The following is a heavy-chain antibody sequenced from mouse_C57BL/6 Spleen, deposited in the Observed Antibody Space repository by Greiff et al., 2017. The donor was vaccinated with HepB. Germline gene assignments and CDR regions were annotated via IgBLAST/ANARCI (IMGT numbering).Heavy chain of an antibody. Sequence: VQLQQSGPGLVQPSQSLSITCTVSGFSLTSYGVHWVRQSPGKGLEWLGVIWSGGSTDYNAAFLSRLSISKDNSKSQVFFKMNSLQADDTAIYYCARTPVVATRYYAMDYWGQGTSVTVSS. CDR1: GFSLTSYG. V-gene: IGHV2-2*01. CDR3: ARTPVVATRYYAMDY. D-gene: IGHD1-1*01. CDR2: IWSGGST. J-gene: IGHJ4*01.